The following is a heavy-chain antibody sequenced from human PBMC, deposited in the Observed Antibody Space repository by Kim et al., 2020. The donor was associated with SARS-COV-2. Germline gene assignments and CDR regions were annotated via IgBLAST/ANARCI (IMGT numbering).Heavy chain of an antibody. Sequence: SETLSLTCAVSGGSFDTFFWTWIRQSPGKGLEWIGEINHRGTTTYNPTLKSRVAISIDTSNNQFSLELTSVTAADTAVYFCARGALDCRSIKCHRGFDTWGQGTPVTVSS. CDR1: GGSFDTFF. D-gene: IGHD2-21*01. CDR2: INHRGTT. J-gene: IGHJ4*02. CDR3: ARGALDCRSIKCHRGFDT. V-gene: IGHV4-34*01.